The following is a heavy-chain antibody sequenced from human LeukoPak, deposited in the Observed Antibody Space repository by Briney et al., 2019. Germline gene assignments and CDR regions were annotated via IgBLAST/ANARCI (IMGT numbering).Heavy chain of an antibody. D-gene: IGHD4-17*01. CDR3: ARGPTVTTSAEYFQH. V-gene: IGHV4-34*01. CDR1: GGSFSGYY. CDR2: INHRGST. Sequence: PSETLSLTCAVYGGSFSGYYWSWIRQPPGKGLEWIGEINHRGSTNYNPSLKSRVTISVDTSKNQFSLKLSSVTAADTAVYYCARGPTVTTSAEYFQHWGQGTLVTVSS. J-gene: IGHJ1*01.